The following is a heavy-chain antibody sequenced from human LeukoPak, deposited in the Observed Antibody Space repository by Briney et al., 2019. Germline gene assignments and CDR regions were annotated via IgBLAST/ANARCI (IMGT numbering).Heavy chain of an antibody. J-gene: IGHJ4*02. D-gene: IGHD4-17*01. CDR3: ARLTTVTTSDY. CDR1: GFTFSNYE. V-gene: IGHV3-48*03. CDR2: ISNIGDII. Sequence: GGSLRLSCAASGFTFSNYEMNWVRQAPGKGLEWISHISNIGDIIHYADSVEGRFTISRDNAKNSLYLQMNSLRAEDTAVYYCARLTTVTTSDYWGQGTLVTVSS.